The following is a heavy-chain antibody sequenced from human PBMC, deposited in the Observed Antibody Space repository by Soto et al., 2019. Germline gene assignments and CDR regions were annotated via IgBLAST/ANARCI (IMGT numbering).Heavy chain of an antibody. Sequence: PGGSLRLSCAASGFTFSNAWMNWVRQAPGKGLEWVGRIKSKTDGGTTDYAAPVKGRFTISRDDSKNTLYLQMNSLKTEDTAVYYCTTEGVSATQGGKYYYYGMDVWGQGTTVTVSS. V-gene: IGHV3-15*07. CDR3: TTEGVSATQGGKYYYYGMDV. CDR1: GFTFSNAW. D-gene: IGHD5-12*01. J-gene: IGHJ6*02. CDR2: IKSKTDGGTT.